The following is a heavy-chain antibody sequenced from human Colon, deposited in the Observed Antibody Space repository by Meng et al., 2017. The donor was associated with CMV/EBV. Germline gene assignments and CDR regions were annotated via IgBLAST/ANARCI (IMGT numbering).Heavy chain of an antibody. CDR2: VCYNGIT. V-gene: IGHV4-59*01. CDR1: GGSMSSNC. J-gene: IGHJ1*01. CDR3: ALRGLAAGTFQH. D-gene: IGHD6-13*01. Sequence: QVQLQESAPGLVKPSETLSLTCAVSGGSMSSNCWSWIRQPPGKGLEWIGYVCYNGITDYNPSLKSRVTISGETSKNQFSLQVSSVTAADTAMYYCALRGLAAGTFQHWGQGALVTVSS.